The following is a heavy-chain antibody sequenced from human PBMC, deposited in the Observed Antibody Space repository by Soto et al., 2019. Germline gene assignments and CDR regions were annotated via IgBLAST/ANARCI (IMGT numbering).Heavy chain of an antibody. CDR1: GGSISSYY. J-gene: IGHJ4*02. CDR2: IYYSGST. CDR3: ANKARHKEGYSSSWYRFVVDY. Sequence: SETLSLTCTVSGGSISSYYWSWIRQPPGKGLEWIGYIYYSGSTNYNPSLKSRVTISVDTSKNQFSLKLSSVAAADTAVYYCANKARHKEGYSSSWYRFVVDYWGQGTLVTVSS. D-gene: IGHD6-13*01. V-gene: IGHV4-59*08.